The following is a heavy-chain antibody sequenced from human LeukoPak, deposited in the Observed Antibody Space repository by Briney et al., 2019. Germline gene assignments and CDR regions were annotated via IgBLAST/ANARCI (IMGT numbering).Heavy chain of an antibody. CDR2: ISAYNGNT. CDR3: ARGGTMIVVVNYFDY. V-gene: IGHV1-18*01. D-gene: IGHD3-22*01. J-gene: IGHJ4*02. Sequence: ASVKVSCKASGYTFTSYGISWVRQAPGQGLEWMGWISAYNGNTNYAQKLQGRVTMTTDTSTSTAYMELSSLRSEDTAVYYCARGGTMIVVVNYFDYWGQGTLVTVSS. CDR1: GYTFTSYG.